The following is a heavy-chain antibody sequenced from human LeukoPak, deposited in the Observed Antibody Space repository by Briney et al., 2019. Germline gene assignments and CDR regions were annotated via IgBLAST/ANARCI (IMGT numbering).Heavy chain of an antibody. CDR3: ARTTYYYYYYMDV. Sequence: GGSLRLSCAASGFTFSSYGMHWVRQAPGKGLEWVANIKQDGSEKYYVDSVKGRFTISRDNAKNSLYLQMNSLRAEDTAVYYCARTTYYYYYYMDVWGKGTTVTVSS. D-gene: IGHD4-11*01. V-gene: IGHV3-7*01. CDR1: GFTFSSYG. CDR2: IKQDGSEK. J-gene: IGHJ6*03.